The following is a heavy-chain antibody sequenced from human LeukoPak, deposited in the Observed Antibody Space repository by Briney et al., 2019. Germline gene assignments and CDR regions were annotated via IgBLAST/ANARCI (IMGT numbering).Heavy chain of an antibody. V-gene: IGHV4-59*12. D-gene: IGHD5-18*01. CDR1: GGSISSYY. CDR3: ARDRYSYGY. CDR2: IYYSGST. Sequence: SETLSLTCTVPGGSISSYYWSWIRQPPGKGLEWIGYIYYSGSTNYNPSLKSRVTISVDTSKNQFSLKLSPVTAADTAVYYCARDRYSYGYWGQETLVTVSS. J-gene: IGHJ4*02.